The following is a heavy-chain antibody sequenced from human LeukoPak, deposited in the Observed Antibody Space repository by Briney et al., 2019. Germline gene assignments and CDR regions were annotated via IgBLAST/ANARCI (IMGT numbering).Heavy chain of an antibody. J-gene: IGHJ3*02. CDR1: SFTINNFW. D-gene: IGHD2-2*01. V-gene: IGHV3-11*03. Sequence: GGSLRLSCTASSFTINNFWMHWVRQAPGKGLEWVSYISSSSTYTNYADSVKGRFTISRDNAKNSLYLQMNSLRAEDTAVYYCARSLRRDCDSTSCWAALDIWGQGTMVTVSS. CDR2: ISSSSTYT. CDR3: ARSLRRDCDSTSCWAALDI.